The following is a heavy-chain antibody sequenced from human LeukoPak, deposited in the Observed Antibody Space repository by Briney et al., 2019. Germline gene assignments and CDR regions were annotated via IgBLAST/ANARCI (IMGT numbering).Heavy chain of an antibody. J-gene: IGHJ6*03. CDR1: GGSFSSYY. CDR3: ARGVGAASYYYYYMDV. V-gene: IGHV4-34*01. D-gene: IGHD2-15*01. CDR2: INHSGST. Sequence: PSETLSLTCAVYGGSFSSYYWSWIRQPPGKGLEWIGEINHSGSTNYNPSLKSRVTISVDTSKNQFSLKLSSVTAADTAVYYCARGVGAASYYYYYMDVWGKGTTVTVSS.